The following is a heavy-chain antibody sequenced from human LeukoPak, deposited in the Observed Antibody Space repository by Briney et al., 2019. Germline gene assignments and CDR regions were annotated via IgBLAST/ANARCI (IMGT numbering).Heavy chain of an antibody. CDR2: ISSNGGST. CDR1: GFTFSSYA. CDR3: ARGSGTFGGVIGPLFAP. Sequence: GGSLRLSCAASGFTFSSYAMHWVRQAPGKGLEYVSAISSNGGSTYYANSVKGRFTISRDNSKNTLYLQMGSLRAEDMAVYYCARGSGTFGGVIGPLFAPWGQGTLV. V-gene: IGHV3-64*01. J-gene: IGHJ5*02. D-gene: IGHD3-16*02.